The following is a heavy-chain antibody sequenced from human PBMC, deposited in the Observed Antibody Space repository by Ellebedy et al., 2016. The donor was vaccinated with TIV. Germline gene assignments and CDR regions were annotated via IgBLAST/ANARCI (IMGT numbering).Heavy chain of an antibody. J-gene: IGHJ4*02. V-gene: IGHV4-34*01. D-gene: IGHD6-13*01. Sequence: SETLSLXCTVSGGSISSYYWSWIRQPPGKGLEWIGEINHSGSTNYNPSLKSRVTISVDTSKNQFSLKLSSVTAADTAVYYCARGSSSWYIRKLYYFDYWGQGTLVTVSS. CDR2: INHSGST. CDR1: GGSISSYY. CDR3: ARGSSSWYIRKLYYFDY.